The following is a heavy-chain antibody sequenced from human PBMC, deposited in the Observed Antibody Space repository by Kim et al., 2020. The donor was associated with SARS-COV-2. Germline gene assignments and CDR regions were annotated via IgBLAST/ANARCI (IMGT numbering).Heavy chain of an antibody. Sequence: RYSPSFQGQVTISADKSISTAYLQWSSLKASDTAMYYCAALREEMATLDYWGQGTLVTVSS. J-gene: IGHJ4*02. CDR3: AALREEMATLDY. D-gene: IGHD5-12*01. V-gene: IGHV5-51*01.